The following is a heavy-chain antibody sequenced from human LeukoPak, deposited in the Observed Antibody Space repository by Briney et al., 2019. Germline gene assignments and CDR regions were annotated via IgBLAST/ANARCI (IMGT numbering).Heavy chain of an antibody. CDR3: AREGRDRRWELIDY. CDR1: GFTFSSYE. D-gene: IGHD1-26*01. Sequence: GGSLRLSCAASGFTFSSYEMTWVSQAPGQGLEWVSYISSSGSTIYYADSVKARFTISRDNAKNSLYLQMNSLRVEDTAVYYWAREGRDRRWELIDYWGQGTLVTVSS. CDR2: ISSSGSTI. V-gene: IGHV3-48*03. J-gene: IGHJ4*02.